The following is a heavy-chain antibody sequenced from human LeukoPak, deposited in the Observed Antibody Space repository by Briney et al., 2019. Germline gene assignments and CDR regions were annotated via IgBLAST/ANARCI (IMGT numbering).Heavy chain of an antibody. J-gene: IGHJ4*02. D-gene: IGHD3-22*01. CDR2: ISSSSSYI. V-gene: IGHV3-21*01. Sequence: GRSLRLSCAASGFTFSSYSMNWVRQAPGKGLEWVSSISSSSSYIYYADSVKGRFTISRDNAKNSLYLQMNSLRAEDTAVYYCAREALDSSGYTPDYYFDYWGQGTLVTVSS. CDR1: GFTFSSYS. CDR3: AREALDSSGYTPDYYFDY.